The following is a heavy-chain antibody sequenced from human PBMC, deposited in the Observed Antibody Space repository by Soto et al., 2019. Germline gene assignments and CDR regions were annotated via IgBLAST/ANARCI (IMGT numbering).Heavy chain of an antibody. Sequence: LSLTCAVSGGSLNDYYWSWIRQPAGKGLEWIGRIYTSGSTNYNPSLKSRVTMSVDTSKSQFSLKLSSVTAADTAVYYCARSNYRSGSYGYGLDVWGQGTTVTVSS. CDR3: ARSNYRSGSYGYGLDV. D-gene: IGHD3-10*01. V-gene: IGHV4-4*07. CDR1: GGSLNDYY. CDR2: IYTSGST. J-gene: IGHJ6*02.